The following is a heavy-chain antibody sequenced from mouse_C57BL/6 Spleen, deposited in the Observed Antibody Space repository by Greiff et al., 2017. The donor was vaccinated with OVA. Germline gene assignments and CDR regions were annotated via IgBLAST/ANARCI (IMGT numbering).Heavy chain of an antibody. CDR1: GYSITSGYD. CDR2: ISYSGST. D-gene: IGHD2-3*01. V-gene: IGHV3-1*01. J-gene: IGHJ3*01. Sequence: EVKLVESGPGMVKPSQSLSLTCTVTGYSITSGYDWHWIRHFPGNKLEWMGYISYSGSTNYNPSLKSRISITHDTSKNHFFLKLNSVTTEDTATYYCAREGDGYPWFAYWGQGTLVTVSA. CDR3: AREGDGYPWFAY.